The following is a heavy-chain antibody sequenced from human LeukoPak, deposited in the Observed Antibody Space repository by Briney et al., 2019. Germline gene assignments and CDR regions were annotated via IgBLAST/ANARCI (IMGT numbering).Heavy chain of an antibody. CDR3: ARDSSGRFGTYYMDV. Sequence: GGSLRLSCKASGFSFSSYWMNWVRQAPGMGLEWVANINQDGSEKYYVDSVKGRFTISRDNAKKSLYLQMKSLRAEDTAVYYCARDSSGRFGTYYMDVWGKGTTVTVSS. D-gene: IGHD6-19*01. J-gene: IGHJ6*03. CDR1: GFSFSSYW. V-gene: IGHV3-7*01. CDR2: INQDGSEK.